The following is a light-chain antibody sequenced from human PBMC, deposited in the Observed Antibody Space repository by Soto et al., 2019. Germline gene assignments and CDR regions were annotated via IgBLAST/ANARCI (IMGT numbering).Light chain of an antibody. CDR2: LNSDGSH. CDR3: QTWGTGWGVV. CDR1: SGHSSYA. J-gene: IGLJ2*01. V-gene: IGLV4-69*01. Sequence: QPVLTQSPSASASLGASVKLTCTLSSGHSSYAIAWHQQQPEKGPRYLMKLNSDGSHSKGDGIPDRFSGSSSGAERYLTISSLQSEDEADYYCQTWGTGWGVVFGGGTKVTVL.